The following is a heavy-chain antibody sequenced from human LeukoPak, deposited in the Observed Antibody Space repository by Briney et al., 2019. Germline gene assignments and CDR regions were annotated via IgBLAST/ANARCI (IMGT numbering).Heavy chain of an antibody. CDR2: IKQDGSEK. CDR1: GFSFTNYW. D-gene: IGHD7-27*01. CDR3: ARDRPTGDFDY. J-gene: IGHJ4*02. Sequence: PGGSLRLSCAASGFSFTNYWMSWVRQAPGKGLEWVANIKQDGSEKNYVDSVKGRFTISRDNAQNSLYLQMNSLRAHDTAVFYCARDRPTGDFDYWGQGTLVTVSS. V-gene: IGHV3-7*01.